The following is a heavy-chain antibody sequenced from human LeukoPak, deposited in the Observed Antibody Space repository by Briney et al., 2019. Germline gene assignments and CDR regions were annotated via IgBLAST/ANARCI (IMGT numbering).Heavy chain of an antibody. CDR3: ARQGAAGKYYYYYMDV. CDR1: GYNFPIYW. J-gene: IGHJ6*03. V-gene: IGHV5-51*01. Sequence: GESLKISCQGSGYNFPIYWIGWVRQMPGQGLEWMGIFYPDDSNTIYGPSFQGQVTISADKSINTAYLEWSSLKASDTAIYYCARQGAAGKYYYYYMDVWGKGTTVTVSS. D-gene: IGHD6-13*01. CDR2: FYPDDSNT.